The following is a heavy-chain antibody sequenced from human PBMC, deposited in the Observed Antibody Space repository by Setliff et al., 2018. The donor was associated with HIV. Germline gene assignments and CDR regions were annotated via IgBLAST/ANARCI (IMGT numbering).Heavy chain of an antibody. D-gene: IGHD1-26*01. V-gene: IGHV3-48*01. CDR2: ITSTGSTI. Sequence: GGSLRLSCAASGFTFSDCSMNWVRQAPGKGLEWISYITSTGSTIFYADSVKGRFTISRDNSKNTLYLQMNSLSAEDTAVYYCAKSRESYSGVDYFDYWGQGTLVTVSS. CDR3: AKSRESYSGVDYFDY. CDR1: GFTFSDCS. J-gene: IGHJ4*02.